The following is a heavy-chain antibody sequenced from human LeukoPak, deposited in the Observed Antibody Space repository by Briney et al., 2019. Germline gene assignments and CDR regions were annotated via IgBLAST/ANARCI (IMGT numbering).Heavy chain of an antibody. V-gene: IGHV1-2*06. CDR2: INPNSGGT. Sequence: ASVKVSCKASGYTFTGYYMHWVRQAPGQGLEWMGRINPNSGGTNYAQKFQGRVTMTRDTSISTAYMELSRLRSDDTAVYYCARDLDSNGLEYFQHWGQGTLVTVSS. CDR3: ARDLDSNGLEYFQH. D-gene: IGHD6-19*01. J-gene: IGHJ1*01. CDR1: GYTFTGYY.